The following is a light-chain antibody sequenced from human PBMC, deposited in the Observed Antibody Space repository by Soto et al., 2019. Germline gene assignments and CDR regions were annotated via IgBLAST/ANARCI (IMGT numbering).Light chain of an antibody. Sequence: QSVLTQPPSASGTPGQRLTISCSGSSSNIGSNSVTLYQQLPGTAPKVLIHSNDRRPSGVPDRFSGSKSGASAALAISGLLSDDEADYYCAAWDDSLNGLVFGGGTKLTVL. CDR2: SND. CDR3: AAWDDSLNGLV. J-gene: IGLJ2*01. V-gene: IGLV1-44*01. CDR1: SSNIGSNS.